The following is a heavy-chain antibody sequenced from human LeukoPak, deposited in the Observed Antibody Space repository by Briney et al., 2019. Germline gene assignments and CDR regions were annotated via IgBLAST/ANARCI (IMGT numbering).Heavy chain of an antibody. J-gene: IGHJ2*01. CDR1: GFTFSSYG. D-gene: IGHD6-13*01. CDR2: IWYDGSNK. Sequence: GGSLRLSCAAPGFTFSSYGMHWVRQAPGKGLEWVAVIWYDGSNKYYADSVKGRFTISRDNSKNTLYLQMNSLRAEDTAVYYCARGVQLVRGHPRPRYFDLWGRGTLVTVSS. V-gene: IGHV3-33*01. CDR3: ARGVQLVRGHPRPRYFDL.